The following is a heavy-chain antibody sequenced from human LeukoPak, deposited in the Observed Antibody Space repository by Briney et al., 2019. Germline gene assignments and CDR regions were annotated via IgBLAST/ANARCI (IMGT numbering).Heavy chain of an antibody. J-gene: IGHJ3*02. D-gene: IGHD2/OR15-2a*01. CDR3: VRHEYAWRGAFDI. Sequence: SETLSLTCTVSGGPISTYYWSWVRQPPGKGLEYIGYINHSGTTDSNPSLKSRVTISVDTSKNQFSLQLTSVTAADTAVYYCVRHEYAWRGAFDIWGQGTMVTVSS. CDR1: GGPISTYY. V-gene: IGHV4-59*08. CDR2: INHSGTT.